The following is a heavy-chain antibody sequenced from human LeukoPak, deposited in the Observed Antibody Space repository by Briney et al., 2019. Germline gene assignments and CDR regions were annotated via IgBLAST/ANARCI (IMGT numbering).Heavy chain of an antibody. CDR3: ARANRDEGYCSGGSCYQTYYYYYMDV. D-gene: IGHD2-15*01. CDR1: GGTFSSYA. CDR2: IIPIFGTA. Sequence: SVKVSCKASGGTFSSYAISWVRQAPGQGLEWMGGIIPIFGTANYAQKFQGRVTITADKSTSTAYMELSSLRSEDTAVYYCARANRDEGYCSGGSCYQTYYYYYMDVWGKGTTVTVSS. J-gene: IGHJ6*03. V-gene: IGHV1-69*06.